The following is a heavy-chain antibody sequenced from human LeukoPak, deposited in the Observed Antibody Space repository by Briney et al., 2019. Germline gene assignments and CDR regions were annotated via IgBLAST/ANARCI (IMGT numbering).Heavy chain of an antibody. CDR1: GFTFSSYG. Sequence: GGSLRLSCAASGFTFSSYGMHWVRQAPGKGLEWVAVISYDGSNKYYADSVKGRFTISRDNSKNTLYLQMNSLRAEDTAVYYCAKGPGTGEERGTFDYWGQGTLVTVSS. D-gene: IGHD1-14*01. CDR2: ISYDGSNK. V-gene: IGHV3-30*18. J-gene: IGHJ4*02. CDR3: AKGPGTGEERGTFDY.